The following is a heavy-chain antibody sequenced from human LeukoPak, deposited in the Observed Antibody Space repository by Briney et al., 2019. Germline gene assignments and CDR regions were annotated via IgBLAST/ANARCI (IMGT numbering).Heavy chain of an antibody. V-gene: IGHV1-69*13. D-gene: IGHD2-21*02. CDR1: GGTFSSYA. J-gene: IGHJ4*02. CDR2: LIPIFGTA. Sequence: ASVKVSCKASGGTFSSYAISWVRQAPGQGLEWMGGLIPIFGTANYAQKFQGRVTITADESTSTAYMELSSLRSEDTAVYYCARAGYCGGDCYFGYWGQGTLVTVSS. CDR3: ARAGYCGGDCYFGY.